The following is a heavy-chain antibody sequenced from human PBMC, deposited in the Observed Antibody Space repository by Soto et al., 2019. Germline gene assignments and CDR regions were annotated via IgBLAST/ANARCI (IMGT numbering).Heavy chain of an antibody. Sequence: LRLSCAASGFTFSSYSMNWVRQAPGKGLEWVSSISSSSSYIYYADSVKGRFTISRDNAKNSLYLQMNSLRAEDTAVYYCARDRNLAYCGGDCYYYYGMDVWGQGTTVTVSS. D-gene: IGHD2-21*02. J-gene: IGHJ6*02. CDR1: GFTFSSYS. V-gene: IGHV3-21*01. CDR3: ARDRNLAYCGGDCYYYYGMDV. CDR2: ISSSSSYI.